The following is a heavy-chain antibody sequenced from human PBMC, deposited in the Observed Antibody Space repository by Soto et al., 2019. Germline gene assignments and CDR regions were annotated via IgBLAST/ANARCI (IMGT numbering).Heavy chain of an antibody. CDR3: AKNPGYYYDSTGYHFDY. CDR1: GFTLNSFF. V-gene: IGHV3-74*01. Sequence: PGGSLRLSCAASGFTLNSFFMHWVRQAPGKGLMWVSRINNDGSSTTYADSAKGRFTISRDNSKNTLYLQMNSLRAEDTAVYYCAKNPGYYYDSTGYHFDYWGQGTLVTAPQ. CDR2: INNDGSST. D-gene: IGHD3-22*01. J-gene: IGHJ4*02.